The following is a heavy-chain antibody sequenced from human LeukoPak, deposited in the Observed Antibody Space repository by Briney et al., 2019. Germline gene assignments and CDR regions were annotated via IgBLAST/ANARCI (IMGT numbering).Heavy chain of an antibody. CDR2: ISYDGSYN. CDR3: ARESGSVTSEVDFDY. V-gene: IGHV3-30*04. J-gene: IGHJ4*02. CDR1: GFTFSSYA. D-gene: IGHD1-26*01. Sequence: GGSLRLSCAAPGFTFSSYAMHWVRQAPGKGLEWVAVISYDGSYNNYADSVKGRFTISRDNSKNTLYLQMNSLRAEDTAVYYCARESGSVTSEVDFDYWGQGTLVTVSS.